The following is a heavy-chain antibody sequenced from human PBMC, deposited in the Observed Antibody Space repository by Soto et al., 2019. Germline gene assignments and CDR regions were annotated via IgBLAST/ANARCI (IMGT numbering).Heavy chain of an antibody. CDR1: GGSFSGYY. CDR2: INHSGST. Sequence: PSETLSLTCAVYGGSFSGYYWSWIRQPPGKGLEWIGEINHSGSTNYNPSLKSRVTISVDTSKNQFSLKLSSVTAADTAVYYCARGGGRIAARNNWFEPWGQGTLVTVYS. D-gene: IGHD6-6*01. J-gene: IGHJ5*02. V-gene: IGHV4-34*01. CDR3: ARGGGRIAARNNWFEP.